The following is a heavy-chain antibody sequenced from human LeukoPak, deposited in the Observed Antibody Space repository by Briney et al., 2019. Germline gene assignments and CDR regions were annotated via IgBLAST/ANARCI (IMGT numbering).Heavy chain of an antibody. CDR2: INVSGGST. CDR1: AFTFSNYA. Sequence: PGGSLRLSCAASAFTFSNYAMSRERQAPGKGLEWVTTINVSGGSTYYADSVKGRFTISRDNSKNTLYLQMNSRRAEDTAVYYCAKREGDCSSTSCYEHMDVWGKGTTVTVSS. J-gene: IGHJ6*03. CDR3: AKREGDCSSTSCYEHMDV. V-gene: IGHV3-23*01. D-gene: IGHD2-2*01.